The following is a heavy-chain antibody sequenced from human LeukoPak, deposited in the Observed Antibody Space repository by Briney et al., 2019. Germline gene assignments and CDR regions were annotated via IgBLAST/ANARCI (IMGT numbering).Heavy chain of an antibody. CDR3: ARRGRIAAAGTNYYYGMDV. D-gene: IGHD6-13*01. CDR2: IYAGDSDT. V-gene: IGHV5-51*01. CDR1: GYSFTSYW. J-gene: IGHJ6*02. Sequence: GESLKISCKGSGYSFTSYWIGGVRQMPGKGLEGMGIIYAGDSDTRYSPSFQGQVTISGDKSLSTAHLQWSSLKASATAMCSCARRGRIAAAGTNYYYGMDVWGQGTTVTVSS.